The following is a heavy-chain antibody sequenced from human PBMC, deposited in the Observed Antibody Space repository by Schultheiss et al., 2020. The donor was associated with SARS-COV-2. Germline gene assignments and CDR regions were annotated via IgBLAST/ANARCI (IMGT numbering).Heavy chain of an antibody. CDR1: GDTFSGYY. CDR2: INPNSGAT. D-gene: IGHD2-15*01. J-gene: IGHJ6*02. CDR3: ARDDHIVVGTAYNYGLDV. Sequence: ASVKVSCKAAGDTFSGYYMNWVRQAPGQGLEWMGWINPNSGATNYAQMFQGRVTMTRDTSISTAYMELSRLRSDDTAVYYCARDDHIVVGTAYNYGLDVWGQGTTVTVSS. V-gene: IGHV1-2*02.